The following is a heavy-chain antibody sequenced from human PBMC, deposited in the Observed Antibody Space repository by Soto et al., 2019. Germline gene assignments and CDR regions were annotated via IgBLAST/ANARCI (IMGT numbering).Heavy chain of an antibody. Sequence: NLSETLSLTCTVSGGSISSYYWSWIRQPPGKGLEWIGYIYYSGSTNYNPSLKSRVTISVDTSKNQFSLKLSSVTAADTAVYYCARRYGDCFDYWGQGTQVTVSS. CDR1: GGSISSYY. D-gene: IGHD4-17*01. J-gene: IGHJ4*02. V-gene: IGHV4-59*08. CDR3: ARRYGDCFDY. CDR2: IYYSGST.